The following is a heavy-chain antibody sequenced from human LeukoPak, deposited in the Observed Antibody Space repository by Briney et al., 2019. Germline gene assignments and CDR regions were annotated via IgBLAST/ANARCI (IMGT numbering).Heavy chain of an antibody. V-gene: IGHV3-53*01. Sequence: PGGSLRLSCAASGFTVSSNYMSWVRQAPGKGLEWVSVIYSGGSTYYADSVKGRFTISRDNSKNTLYLPMNSLRAEDTAVYYCAKARNGGYSYGYALGYWGQGTLVTVSS. CDR1: GFTVSSNY. CDR2: IYSGGST. D-gene: IGHD5-18*01. J-gene: IGHJ4*02. CDR3: AKARNGGYSYGYALGY.